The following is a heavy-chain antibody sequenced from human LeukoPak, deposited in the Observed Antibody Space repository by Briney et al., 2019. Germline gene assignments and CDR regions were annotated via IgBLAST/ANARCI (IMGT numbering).Heavy chain of an antibody. CDR1: GFTFSSYG. V-gene: IGHV3-33*01. Sequence: PGRSLRLSCAASGFTFSSYGMHWVRQAPGKGLEWVAVIWYDGSNKYYADSVKGRFTISRDNSKNTLYPQMNSLRAEDTAVYYCARDTRETPFDYWGQGTLVTVSS. D-gene: IGHD5-24*01. CDR2: IWYDGSNK. J-gene: IGHJ4*02. CDR3: ARDTRETPFDY.